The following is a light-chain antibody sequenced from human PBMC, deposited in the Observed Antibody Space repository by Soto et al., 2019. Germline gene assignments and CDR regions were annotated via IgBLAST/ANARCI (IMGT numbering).Light chain of an antibody. V-gene: IGLV2-23*01. Sequence: QSVLTQPASVSGSPGQSITVSCTGTSDDVGSYNLVSWYQHHPGKAPKIMNYEGIKRPSGISSRFSGSTSGNTASLTISGLQAEDEADYYCCSYASGSTWVFGGGTKLTVL. CDR3: CSYASGSTWV. CDR1: SDDVGSYNL. CDR2: EGI. J-gene: IGLJ3*02.